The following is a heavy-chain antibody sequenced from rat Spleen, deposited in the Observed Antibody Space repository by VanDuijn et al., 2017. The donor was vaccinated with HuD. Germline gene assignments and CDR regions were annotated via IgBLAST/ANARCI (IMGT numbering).Heavy chain of an antibody. CDR2: ITYDDTTT. CDR3: ITVTEDIVELFAY. V-gene: IGHV5-20*01. J-gene: IGHJ3*01. D-gene: IGHD1-11*01. Sequence: EVQLVESGGGLVRPGRSMKLSCAASGFTFNNYDMACVRRAPTKGLEWVASITYDDTTTYDRDFVKGRFTISRDNAKSTLYLQMDSLRSEDTATYYCITVTEDIVELFAYWGQGTLVTVSS. CDR1: GFTFNNYD.